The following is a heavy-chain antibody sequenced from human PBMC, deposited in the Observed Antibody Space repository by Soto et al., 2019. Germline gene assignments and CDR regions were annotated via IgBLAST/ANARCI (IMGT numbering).Heavy chain of an antibody. Sequence: SXKASFKASGYTXRGYDMHLVRQAPEQGLEWIGWIHPNSCGTNYAQKFQVRFTMTRDTSIRKAYMELSRMRSQDTAVYYCARAPIAVAGTCAFDIWGQGTMGTVSS. V-gene: IGHV1-2*02. CDR2: IHPNSCGT. J-gene: IGHJ3*02. D-gene: IGHD6-19*01. CDR1: GYTXRGYD. CDR3: ARAPIAVAGTCAFDI.